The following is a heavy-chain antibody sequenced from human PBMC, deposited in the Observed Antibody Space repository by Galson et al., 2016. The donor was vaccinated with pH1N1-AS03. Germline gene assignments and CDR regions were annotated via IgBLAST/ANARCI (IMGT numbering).Heavy chain of an antibody. V-gene: IGHV4-4*08. CDR1: GFTFSDYY. Sequence: LRLSCAASGFTFSDYYMAWIRQVPGKGLEWIGRLSSLGTANYNPSLESRVSISFDASKNQFSLKLNSMTAADTAVYYCARDELWGRHDYLFHYWGQGALVTVSS. J-gene: IGHJ4*02. CDR3: ARDELWGRHDYLFHY. CDR2: LSSLGTA. D-gene: IGHD3-16*01.